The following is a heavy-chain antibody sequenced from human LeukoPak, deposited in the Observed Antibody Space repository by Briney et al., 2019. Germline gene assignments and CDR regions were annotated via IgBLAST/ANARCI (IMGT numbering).Heavy chain of an antibody. D-gene: IGHD3-22*01. J-gene: IGHJ4*02. Sequence: GGSLRLSCAASGFTFSSYGMHWVRQAPGKGLEWVAVISHDGSNPYYADSVKGRFTISRDNSKNTLYLQMSSLRAEATAVYYCAKTHYYDSSGVPGDYWGQGTLVTGSS. CDR3: AKTHYYDSSGVPGDY. CDR2: ISHDGSNP. CDR1: GFTFSSYG. V-gene: IGHV3-30*18.